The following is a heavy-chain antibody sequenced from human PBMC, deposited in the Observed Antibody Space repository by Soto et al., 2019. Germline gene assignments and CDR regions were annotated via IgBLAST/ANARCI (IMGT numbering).Heavy chain of an antibody. Sequence: QVQLVQSGAEVKKPGDSVKVSCKASGYTFTSYGISWVRQAPGQGLEWMGWISAYNGYTNFAQKVQVRVTMTTDTSTSTAYMKLRSLRSDDTAVYYCARDSLAYCGGDCYSDYWGQGTLVTVSS. CDR2: ISAYNGYT. CDR1: GYTFTSYG. D-gene: IGHD2-21*02. J-gene: IGHJ4*02. V-gene: IGHV1-18*01. CDR3: ARDSLAYCGGDCYSDY.